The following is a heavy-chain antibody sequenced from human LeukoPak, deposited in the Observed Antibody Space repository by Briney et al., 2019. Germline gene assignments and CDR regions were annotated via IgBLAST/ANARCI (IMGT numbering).Heavy chain of an antibody. CDR2: IYYTGSP. CDR3: TAEKNGSPHY. Sequence: SETLSLTCTVSRGSVSSSTYYWSWVRQPPGKGLEWIASIYYTGSPYYNPSLKNRVTISLDMSKNEFFLTMTSVTAADTAVLFCTAEKNGSPHYWGEGTQVTVSS. J-gene: IGHJ4*02. D-gene: IGHD2-8*01. V-gene: IGHV4-39*07. CDR1: RGSVSSSTYY.